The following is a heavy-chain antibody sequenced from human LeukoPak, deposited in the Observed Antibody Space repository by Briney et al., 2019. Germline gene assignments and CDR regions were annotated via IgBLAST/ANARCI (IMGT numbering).Heavy chain of an antibody. Sequence: GGSLRLSCAAFGFTFSSYAMSWVRQAPGKGLEWVSAISGSGGSTYYADSVKGRFTISRDNSKNTLYLQMNSLRAEDTAVYYCAKGSRIIVVVTKFDYWGQGTLVTVSS. J-gene: IGHJ4*02. CDR1: GFTFSSYA. D-gene: IGHD2-21*02. V-gene: IGHV3-23*01. CDR3: AKGSRIIVVVTKFDY. CDR2: ISGSGGST.